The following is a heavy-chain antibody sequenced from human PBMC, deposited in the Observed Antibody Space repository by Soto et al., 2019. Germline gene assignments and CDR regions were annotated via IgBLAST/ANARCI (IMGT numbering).Heavy chain of an antibody. CDR2: IFTSGLT. Sequence: SETLSLTCTISGDSISSYYWSWIRHPAGKGLEWIGRIFTSGLTHYNPSLKSRVTMSVDTSKNQLSLKLTSVTAADTAVYFCAGDQGYYYSGMDVWGQGTTVTV. CDR3: AGDQGYYYSGMDV. V-gene: IGHV4-4*07. CDR1: GDSISSYY. J-gene: IGHJ6*02.